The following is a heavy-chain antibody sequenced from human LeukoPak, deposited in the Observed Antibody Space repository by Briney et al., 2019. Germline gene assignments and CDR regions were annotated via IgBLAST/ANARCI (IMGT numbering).Heavy chain of an antibody. D-gene: IGHD3-22*01. CDR2: INPGGGST. Sequence: ASVKVSCKASGYTFTSYYMHWVRQAPGQGLEWMGIINPGGGSTSYAQKFQGRVIMTRDTSTSTVYMEMISLRSEDTAVYYCARTYYYDSSGYGYYYYYMDVWGKGTTVTISS. CDR1: GYTFTSYY. V-gene: IGHV1-46*01. CDR3: ARTYYYDSSGYGYYYYYMDV. J-gene: IGHJ6*03.